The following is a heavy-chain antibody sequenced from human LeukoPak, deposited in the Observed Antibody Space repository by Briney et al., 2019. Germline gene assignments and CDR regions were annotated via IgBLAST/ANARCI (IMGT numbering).Heavy chain of an antibody. CDR2: IYSGGST. CDR3: ARGRDGYNLRY. J-gene: IGHJ4*02. Sequence: GGSLRLSCAASGFTVSSNYMSWVRQAPGKGLEWVSVIYSGGSTYYADSVKGRFTISRDNAKNSLYLQMSSLRAEDTAVYYCARGRDGYNLRYWGQGTLVTVSS. CDR1: GFTVSSNY. D-gene: IGHD5-24*01. V-gene: IGHV3-53*01.